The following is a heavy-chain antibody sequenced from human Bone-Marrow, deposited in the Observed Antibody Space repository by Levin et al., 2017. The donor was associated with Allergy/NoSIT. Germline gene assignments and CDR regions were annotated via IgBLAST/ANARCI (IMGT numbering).Heavy chain of an antibody. V-gene: IGHV3-7*01. CDR2: IKEDGSQT. CDR3: ARYSRGYLFDY. CDR1: GFTFSGYW. D-gene: IGHD3-3*01. Sequence: PGGSLRLSCAASGFTFSGYWMSWVRQAPGKGLEWVANIKEDGSQTHYLDSVKGRFTISRDNARTSLFLQMNSLRAEDTAVYFCARYSRGYLFDYWGQGTLVTVSS. J-gene: IGHJ4*02.